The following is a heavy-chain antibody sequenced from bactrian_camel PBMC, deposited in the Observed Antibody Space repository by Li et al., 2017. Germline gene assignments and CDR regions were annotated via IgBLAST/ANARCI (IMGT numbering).Heavy chain of an antibody. J-gene: IGHJ4*01. CDR1: GFTFSSYS. Sequence: DVQLVESGGGLVQPGGSLRLSCAASGFTFSSYSMSWVRQAPGKGLEYVSAIDDDSSTTRYADSVKDRFTISRDNAKNTLYLQMHSLKTEDTAVYYCVPVALEERDGLVSCARWSQGTQVTVS. CDR2: IDDDSSTT. D-gene: IGHD1*01. V-gene: IGHV3S40*01.